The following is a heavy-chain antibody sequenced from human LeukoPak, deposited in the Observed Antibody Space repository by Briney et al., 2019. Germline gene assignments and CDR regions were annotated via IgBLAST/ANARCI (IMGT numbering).Heavy chain of an antibody. CDR1: GGSISSSSYD. CDR2: IYYSGST. D-gene: IGHD6-6*01. V-gene: IGHV4-39*01. CDR3: ARGLKYSSSSRPYYYYYYYMDV. J-gene: IGHJ6*03. Sequence: PSETLSLTCTVSGGSISSSSYDWGWIRQPPGKGLEWIGSIYYSGSTYYNPSLKSRVTISVDTSKNQFSLKLSSVTAADTAVYYCARGLKYSSSSRPYYYYYYYMDVWGKGTTVTVSS.